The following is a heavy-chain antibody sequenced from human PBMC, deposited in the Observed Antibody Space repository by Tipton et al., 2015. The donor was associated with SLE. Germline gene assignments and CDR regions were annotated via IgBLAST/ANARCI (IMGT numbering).Heavy chain of an antibody. V-gene: IGHV4-34*01. CDR1: TGSFSGYY. Sequence: TLSLTCTVYTGSFSGYYWSWIRQPPGKGLEWIGEINHSGSTNYNPSLKSRVTISVDTSNYQVSLNLSSVTAADTAVYYCARGRHIVVVIPGGRDYGLDVWGQGTTVTVSS. D-gene: IGHD2-21*01. CDR3: ARGRHIVVVIPGGRDYGLDV. J-gene: IGHJ6*02. CDR2: INHSGST.